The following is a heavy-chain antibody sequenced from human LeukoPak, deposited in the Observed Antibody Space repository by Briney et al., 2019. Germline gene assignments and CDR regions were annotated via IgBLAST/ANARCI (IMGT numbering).Heavy chain of an antibody. CDR2: IYTSGST. Sequence: SETLSVTCTVSGGSISSGSYCWSWIRQPAGKGLEWIGRIYTSGSTNYNPSLKSRVTIAVDTSKNQFSLELYSVTAADTAVYYCARASSGSLTSHPYFDYWGQGTLVTVSS. J-gene: IGHJ4*02. V-gene: IGHV4-61*02. D-gene: IGHD6-19*01. CDR1: GGSISSGSYC. CDR3: ARASSGSLTSHPYFDY.